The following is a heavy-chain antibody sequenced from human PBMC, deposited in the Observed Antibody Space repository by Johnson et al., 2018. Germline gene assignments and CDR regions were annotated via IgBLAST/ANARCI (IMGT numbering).Heavy chain of an antibody. CDR3: ARGVATRLSAFDI. D-gene: IGHD5-12*01. V-gene: IGHV4-34*11. CDR2: VYYSGRT. CDR1: GGSFSGYY. Sequence: QVQLQQWGAGLLKPSETLSLTCAVYGGSFSGYYWGWVRQPPGKGLEWIGTVYYSGRTYYNPSLKTRPTISLLTSKNQFALQLSPVTAADTALYFWARGVATRLSAFDIWGQGTVVTVAS. J-gene: IGHJ3*02.